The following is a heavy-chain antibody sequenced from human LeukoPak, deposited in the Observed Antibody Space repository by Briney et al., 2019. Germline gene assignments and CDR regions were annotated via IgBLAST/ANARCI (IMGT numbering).Heavy chain of an antibody. CDR2: IYYSGST. J-gene: IGHJ4*02. CDR3: ARDPLGDWAGFDY. D-gene: IGHD2-21*01. CDR1: GGSISSGGYY. V-gene: IGHV4-31*03. Sequence: SETLSLTCTVSGGSISSGGYYWSWIRQHPGKGLEWIGYIYYSGSTNYNPSLKSRVTISVDTSKNQFSLKLSSVTAADTAVYYCARDPLGDWAGFDYWGQGTLVTVSS.